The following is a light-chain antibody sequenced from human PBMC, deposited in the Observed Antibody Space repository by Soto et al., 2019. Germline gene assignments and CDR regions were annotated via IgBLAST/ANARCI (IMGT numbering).Light chain of an antibody. V-gene: IGLV1-51*01. CDR2: DNN. J-gene: IGLJ2*01. CDR3: GTWDSSLSAVL. Sequence: QSVLTQPPSVSAAPGRRVTISCSGSSSNVGENYVSWYQQLPGTAPRLLIYDNNKRPSGIPDRFSGSKSGTSASLDITGLQTGDEADYYCGTWDSSLSAVLFGGGTKLTVL. CDR1: SSNVGENY.